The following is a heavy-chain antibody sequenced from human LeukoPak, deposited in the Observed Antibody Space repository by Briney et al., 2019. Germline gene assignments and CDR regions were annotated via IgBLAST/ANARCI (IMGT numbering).Heavy chain of an antibody. CDR2: IGSSSSYI. V-gene: IGHV3-21*01. CDR3: AGGPRRSLDY. Sequence: GGSLRLSCAASGFTFSSYSMNWVRQAPGKGLEWVSSIGSSSSYIYYADSVKGRFTISRDNAKNSLYLQMNSLRAEDTAVYYCAGGPRRSLDYWGQGTLVTVSS. CDR1: GFTFSSYS. D-gene: IGHD3-16*01. J-gene: IGHJ4*02.